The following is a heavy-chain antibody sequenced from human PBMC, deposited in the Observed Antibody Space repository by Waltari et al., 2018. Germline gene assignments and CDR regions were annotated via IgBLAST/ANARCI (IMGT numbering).Heavy chain of an antibody. V-gene: IGHV4-59*01. CDR1: GGSISSYY. CDR3: ARVIDGSGSYYKGYNWFDP. J-gene: IGHJ5*02. Sequence: QVQLQESGPGLVKPSETLSLTCTVSGGSISSYYWSWIRQPPGKGLEWIGYIYYSGSTNYNPSRKSRVTISVDTSKNQCSLKLSSVTAADTAVYYCARVIDGSGSYYKGYNWFDPWGQGTLVTVSS. D-gene: IGHD3-10*01. CDR2: IYYSGST.